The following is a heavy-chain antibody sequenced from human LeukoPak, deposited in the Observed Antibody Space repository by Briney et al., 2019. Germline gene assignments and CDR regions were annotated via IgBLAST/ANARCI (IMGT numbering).Heavy chain of an antibody. CDR1: GITLSNYG. D-gene: IGHD3-22*01. CDR3: AKRGVVIRVILVGFHKEAYYFDS. Sequence: GGSLRVSCAVSGITLSNYGMSWVRQAPGKGLEWVAGISGSGGGTNYADSVKGRFTISRDNPKNTLHLQMNSLRAEDTAVYFCAKRGVVIRVILVGFHKEAYYFDSWGQGTLVTVSS. CDR2: ISGSGGGT. J-gene: IGHJ4*02. V-gene: IGHV3-23*01.